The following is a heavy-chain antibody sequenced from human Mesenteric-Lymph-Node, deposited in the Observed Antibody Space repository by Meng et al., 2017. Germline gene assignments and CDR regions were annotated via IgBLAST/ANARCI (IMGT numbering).Heavy chain of an antibody. CDR3: ARGVASGWQTNAYYLDN. J-gene: IGHJ4*02. CDR2: IFSSGNS. Sequence: QMQLQESDPGLVKPFQTLSPPCTVSCASITSDDDYWTWIRQTPGKGLEWVGSIFSSGNSDQSPSLKSRTTMSVDTSKNQFSLKMTSLTAADTAVYYCARGVASGWQTNAYYLDNWGQGTLVTVSS. D-gene: IGHD3-16*01. CDR1: CASITSDDDY. V-gene: IGHV4-30-4*01.